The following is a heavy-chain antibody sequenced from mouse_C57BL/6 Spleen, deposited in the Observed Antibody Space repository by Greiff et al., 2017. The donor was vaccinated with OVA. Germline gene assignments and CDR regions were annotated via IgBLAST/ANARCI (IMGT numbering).Heavy chain of an antibody. CDR3: AGWGYYDDVAY. J-gene: IGHJ3*01. CDR2: ILPGSGST. V-gene: IGHV1-9*01. Sequence: QVQLQQPGAELMKPGASVKLSCKATGYTFTGYWIEWVKQRPGHGLEWIGEILPGSGSTNYNEKFKGKATLTADTSSNTAYMRLSSLTTEDSAVYYCAGWGYYDDVAYWGQGTLVTVSA. CDR1: GYTFTGYW. D-gene: IGHD2-4*01.